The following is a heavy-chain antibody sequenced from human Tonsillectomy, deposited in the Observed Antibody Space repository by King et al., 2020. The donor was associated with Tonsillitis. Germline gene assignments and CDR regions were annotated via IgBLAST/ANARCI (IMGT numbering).Heavy chain of an antibody. D-gene: IGHD2-8*01. J-gene: IGHJ2*01. CDR2: IIPIFATA. CDR3: ASGVQAFGVYTVWGWYFET. V-gene: IGHV1-69*12. Sequence: QLVQSGAEVKKPGSSVKVSCKTSGGTFSSYAISWVRQAPGQGLEWMGGIIPIFATANYAQRVQGRVTITADEATNTAYMELSSLRSEDTAVYYCASGVQAFGVYTVWGWYFETWGRGTLGTVSS. CDR1: GGTFSSYA.